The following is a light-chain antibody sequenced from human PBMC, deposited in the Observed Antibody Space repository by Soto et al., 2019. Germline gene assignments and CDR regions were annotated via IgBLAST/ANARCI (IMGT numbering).Light chain of an antibody. CDR2: EVN. V-gene: IGLV2-8*01. CDR1: SSDVGGYNY. Sequence: ALTQPPSASGSPGQSVAISCTGTSSDVGGYNYVSWYQQHPGKAPKLMIYEVNKRPSGGPDRFSGSQSGNTPSLTVSGLQAEDESDYYCSSYAGSSNVFGTGTKVTVL. J-gene: IGLJ1*01. CDR3: SSYAGSSNV.